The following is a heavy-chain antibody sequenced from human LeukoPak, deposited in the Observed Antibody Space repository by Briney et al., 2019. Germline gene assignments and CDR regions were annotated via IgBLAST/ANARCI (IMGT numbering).Heavy chain of an antibody. D-gene: IGHD3-3*01. CDR1: EFTVSSTY. Sequence: GGSLRLSRAPAEFTVSSTYITWLRQAPGKGLEWVSVIYPGGSALYADSVQGRFTISRDISQNMVYLQINNLRAEDTAVYYCARDRRSGLGHAFDIWGQGTMVTVSS. CDR2: IYPGGSA. V-gene: IGHV3-53*01. J-gene: IGHJ3*02. CDR3: ARDRRSGLGHAFDI.